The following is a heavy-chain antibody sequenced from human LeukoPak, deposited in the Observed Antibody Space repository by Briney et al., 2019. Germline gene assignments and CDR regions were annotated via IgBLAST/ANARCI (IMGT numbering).Heavy chain of an antibody. V-gene: IGHV3-33*01. CDR1: GFTFSSYG. D-gene: IGHD2-2*01. CDR3: ARDSDCSSTSCHFDY. Sequence: GGSLRLSCAASGFTFSSYGMHWVRQAPGKGLEWVAGIWYDGSNKYYADSVKGRFTISRDNSKNTLYLQMNSLRSEDTAVYYCARDSDCSSTSCHFDYWGQGTLVTVSS. J-gene: IGHJ4*02. CDR2: IWYDGSNK.